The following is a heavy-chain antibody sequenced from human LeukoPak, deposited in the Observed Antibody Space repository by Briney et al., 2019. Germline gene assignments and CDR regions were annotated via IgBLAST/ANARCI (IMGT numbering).Heavy chain of an antibody. J-gene: IGHJ3*02. V-gene: IGHV3-66*01. CDR3: AREDENYVLTFDI. CDR2: MYRSGST. CDR1: GFTVTIDY. D-gene: IGHD3-10*02. Sequence: AGGALRLSCAASGFTVTIDYMSWSRQALRKGLEWVSDMYRSGSTHYADSVKGRFIISRDNSKNTLYLQMNSLRAEDTAVYYCAREDENYVLTFDIWGQGTLVTVSS.